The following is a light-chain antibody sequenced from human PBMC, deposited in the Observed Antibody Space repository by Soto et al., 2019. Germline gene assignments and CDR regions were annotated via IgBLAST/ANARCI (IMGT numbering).Light chain of an antibody. V-gene: IGKV3-11*01. CDR2: DAS. Sequence: DIVLTQSPATLSLSPVEIATLSCRASQSVRTYLAWYQQKRGQAPRLLMCDASNRASGVPARFSGSGSGTDFTLTISSLEPEDFAVYYCQQRNNWPKITFGQGTRLEI. CDR1: QSVRTY. J-gene: IGKJ5*01. CDR3: QQRNNWPKIT.